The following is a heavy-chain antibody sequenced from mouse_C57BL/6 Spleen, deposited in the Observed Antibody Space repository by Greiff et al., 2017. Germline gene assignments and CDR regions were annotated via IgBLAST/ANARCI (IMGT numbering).Heavy chain of an antibody. D-gene: IGHD1-1*02. CDR1: GYAFTNYL. CDR3: AREVDYAY. V-gene: IGHV1-54*01. J-gene: IGHJ3*01. CDR2: INPGSGGT. Sequence: VQRVESGAELVRPGTSVKVSCKASGYAFTNYLIEWVKQRPGQGLEWIGVINPGSGGTNYNEKFKGKATLTADKSSSTAYMQLSSLTSEDSAVYFCAREVDYAYWGQGTLVTVSA.